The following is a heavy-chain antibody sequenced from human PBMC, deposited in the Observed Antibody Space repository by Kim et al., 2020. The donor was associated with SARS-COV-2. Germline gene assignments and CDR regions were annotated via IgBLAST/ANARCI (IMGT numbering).Heavy chain of an antibody. J-gene: IGHJ2*01. CDR1: GGSISSYY. V-gene: IGHV4-59*01. D-gene: IGHD3-3*01. CDR3: ARDHREWLRIIAICYFDL. Sequence: SETLSLTCTVSGGSISSYYWSWIRQPPGKGLEWIGYIYYSGSTNYNPSLKSRVTISVDTSKNQFSLKLSSVTAADTAVYYCARDHREWLRIIAICYFDL. CDR2: IYYSGST.